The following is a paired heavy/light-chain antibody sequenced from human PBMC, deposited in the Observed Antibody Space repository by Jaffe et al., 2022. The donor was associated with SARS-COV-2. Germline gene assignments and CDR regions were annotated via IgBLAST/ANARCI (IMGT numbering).Heavy chain of an antibody. J-gene: IGHJ4*02. CDR1: GGAFSGYY. D-gene: IGHD1-26*01. CDR3: ARGSGTYRVDFDS. Sequence: LLKPSETLSLTCDVYGGAFSGYYCVWIRQPPGKGLEWIGEINPGGSTNYNPSLKSRVTISETSKNQFSLKLSSVTAADTAVYYCARGSGTYRVDFDSWGQGTLVTVSS. CDR2: INPGGST. V-gene: IGHV4-34*01.
Light chain of an antibody. J-gene: IGLJ2*01. CDR3: NSRDGTFNPVV. CDR1: ILRRYY. CDR2: GTN. Sequence: SSELTQDPSVSVALGQTVRITCQGDILRRYYTSWYQQKPGQAPLLVIYGTNSRPSGISDRFSGSGSGNTASLTITGAQAEDEADYYCNSRDGTFNPVVFGGGTKVTVL. V-gene: IGLV3-19*01.